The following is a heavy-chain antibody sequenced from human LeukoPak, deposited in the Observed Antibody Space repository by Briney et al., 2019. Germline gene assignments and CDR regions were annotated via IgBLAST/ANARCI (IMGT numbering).Heavy chain of an antibody. J-gene: IGHJ6*01. CDR1: GGTFSSSA. Sequence: ASVKLSCKASGGTFSSSAISWVRQAPGQGLEWMGGIILFFGTANYAQKFQGRVTITADESTSTAYMELSSLRSEDTAVYYCARDYLSAATWEVRSMDVWGKGTTVTVSS. D-gene: IGHD1-26*01. CDR3: ARDYLSAATWEVRSMDV. V-gene: IGHV1-69*13. CDR2: IILFFGTA.